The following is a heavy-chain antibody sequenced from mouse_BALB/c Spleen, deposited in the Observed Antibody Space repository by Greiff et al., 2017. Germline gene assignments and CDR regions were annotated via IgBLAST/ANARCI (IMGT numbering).Heavy chain of an antibody. CDR1: GYTFSSYW. V-gene: IGHV1-9*01. D-gene: IGHD1-2*01. Sequence: VQLQQSGAELMKPGASVKISCKATGYTFSSYWIEWVKQRPGHGLEWIGEILPGSGSTNYNEKFKGKATFTADTSSNTAYMQLSSLTSEDSAVYYCARSLRPYAMDYWGQGTSVTVSS. CDR2: ILPGSGST. CDR3: ARSLRPYAMDY. J-gene: IGHJ4*01.